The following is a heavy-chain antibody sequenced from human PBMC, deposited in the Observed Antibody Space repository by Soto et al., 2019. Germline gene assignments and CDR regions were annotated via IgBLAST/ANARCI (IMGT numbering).Heavy chain of an antibody. J-gene: IGHJ4*02. CDR3: ARQNSGWSYYLDS. Sequence: QVQLVESGGGVVQPGRSLRLSCAASGFTFSTYAMHWVRQAPGKGLEWVAVISYEGSTKYYADSVKGRFTISRDNSKDTLYLQMNGLGAEDTAVYFCARQNSGWSYYLDSWGQGNLVTVSS. V-gene: IGHV3-30-3*01. D-gene: IGHD6-19*01. CDR1: GFTFSTYA. CDR2: ISYEGSTK.